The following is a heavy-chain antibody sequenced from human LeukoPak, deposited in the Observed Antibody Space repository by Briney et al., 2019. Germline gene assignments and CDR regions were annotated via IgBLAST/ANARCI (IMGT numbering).Heavy chain of an antibody. CDR1: GFTFSSYG. CDR3: ARRTSGYEFDY. J-gene: IGHJ4*02. CDR2: ISGSGGST. Sequence: GGSLRLSCAASGFTFSSYGMSWVRQAPGKGLEWVSAISGSGGSTYYADSVKGRFTISRDNSKNTLYLQMNSLRAEDTAVYYCARRTSGYEFDYWGQGTLVTVSS. D-gene: IGHD5-12*01. V-gene: IGHV3-23*01.